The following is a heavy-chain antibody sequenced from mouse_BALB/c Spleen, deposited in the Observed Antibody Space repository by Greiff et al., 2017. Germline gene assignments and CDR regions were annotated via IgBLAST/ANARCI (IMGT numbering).Heavy chain of an antibody. V-gene: IGHV2-9*02. CDR2: IWAGGST. D-gene: IGHD2-10*01. J-gene: IGHJ4*01. CDR3: ARTSYYGNYDAMDY. CDR1: GFSLTSYG. Sequence: QVQLKESGPGLVAPSQSLSITCTVSGFSLTSYGVHWVRQPPGKGLEWLGVIWAGGSTNYNSALMSRLSISKDNSKSQVFLKMNSLQTDDTAMYYCARTSYYGNYDAMDYWGQGTSVTVSS.